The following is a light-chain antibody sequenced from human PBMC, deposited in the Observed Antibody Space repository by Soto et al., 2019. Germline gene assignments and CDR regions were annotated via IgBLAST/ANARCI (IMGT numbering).Light chain of an antibody. V-gene: IGLV7-46*01. Sequence: QAVVTQEPSLTVSPGGTVTLTCGSSTGAVTSNHHPYWFQQKAGQAPRTLIYDTSNKHSWTPARFSGSLLGDKAALTLSGAQPEDEAQYYCLLSYNAARVFGGGTQPTV. J-gene: IGLJ2*01. CDR2: DTS. CDR3: LLSYNAARV. CDR1: TGAVTSNHH.